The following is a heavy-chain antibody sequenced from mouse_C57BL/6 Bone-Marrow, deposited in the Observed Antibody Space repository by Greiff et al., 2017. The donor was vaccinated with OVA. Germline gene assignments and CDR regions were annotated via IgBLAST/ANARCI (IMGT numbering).Heavy chain of an antibody. D-gene: IGHD1-1*01. CDR2: ISNGGGST. Sequence: EVKLVESGGGLVQPGGSLKLSCAASGFTFSDYYMYWVRQTPEKRLEWVAYISNGGGSTYYPDTVKGRFTISRDNAKNTLYLQMSRLKSEDTAMYYCARQGGFTTVLGFDVWGTGTTVTVSS. CDR1: GFTFSDYY. J-gene: IGHJ1*03. V-gene: IGHV5-12*01. CDR3: ARQGGFTTVLGFDV.